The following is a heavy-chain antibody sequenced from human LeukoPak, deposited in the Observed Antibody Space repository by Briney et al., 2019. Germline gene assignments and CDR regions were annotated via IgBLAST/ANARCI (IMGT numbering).Heavy chain of an antibody. CDR1: GGTFSSYA. Sequence: SVKVSCKASGGTFSSYAISWVRQAPGQGLEWMGRIIPILGIPNYAQKFQGRVPITADNSTSTAHMELSSLRSEDTAVYYCARDMGENFNWFDPWGQGTLVTVSS. J-gene: IGHJ5*02. D-gene: IGHD3-16*01. CDR2: IIPILGIP. CDR3: ARDMGENFNWFDP. V-gene: IGHV1-69*04.